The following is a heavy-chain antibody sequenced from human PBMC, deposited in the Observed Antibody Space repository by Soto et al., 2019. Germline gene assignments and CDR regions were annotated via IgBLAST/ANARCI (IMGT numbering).Heavy chain of an antibody. CDR2: IYYSGIS. D-gene: IGHD5-18*01. V-gene: IGHV4-31*03. CDR3: ARTEWIQLWFDY. CDR1: GASISSGGYY. J-gene: IGHJ4*02. Sequence: QVQLLESRPGLVKPSQTLSLICNVSGASISSGGYYWSWIRQRPGGGLEWLGFIYYSGISHYNPSLKSRATISVDMSKNQFSLKLISVTAADTAVYYCARTEWIQLWFDYWGQGALVTVS.